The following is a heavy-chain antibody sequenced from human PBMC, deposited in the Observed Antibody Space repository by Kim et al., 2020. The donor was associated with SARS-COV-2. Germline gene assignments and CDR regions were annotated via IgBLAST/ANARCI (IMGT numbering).Heavy chain of an antibody. CDR3: ASGLSSSWFDYYYGMDV. Sequence: ASVKVSCKASGYTFTSYAMNWVRQAPGQGLEWMGWINTNTGNPTYAQGFTGRFVFSLDTSVSTAYLQISSLKAEDTAVYYCASGLSSSWFDYYYGMDVWGQETTVTVSS. V-gene: IGHV7-4-1*02. CDR2: INTNTGNP. D-gene: IGHD6-13*01. J-gene: IGHJ6*02. CDR1: GYTFTSYA.